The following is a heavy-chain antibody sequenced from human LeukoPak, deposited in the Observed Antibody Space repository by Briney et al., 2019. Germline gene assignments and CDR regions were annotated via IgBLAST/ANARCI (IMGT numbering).Heavy chain of an antibody. CDR3: ARGLIGYSSGWGYFDH. D-gene: IGHD6-19*01. J-gene: IGHJ4*02. CDR1: GGSFSGYY. V-gene: IGHV4-34*01. Sequence: SETLSLTCAVYGGSFSGYYWSWIRQPPGKGLEWIGEINHSGSTNYNPSLKSRVTISVDTSKNQFSLKLSSVTAADTAVYYCARGLIGYSSGWGYFDHWGQGTLATVSS. CDR2: INHSGST.